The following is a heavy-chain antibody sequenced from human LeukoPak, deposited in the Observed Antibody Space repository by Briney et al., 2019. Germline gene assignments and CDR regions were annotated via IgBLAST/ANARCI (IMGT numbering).Heavy chain of an antibody. Sequence: GGSLRLSCAASGFTFRSFWMSWVRQAPGKGLEWVANIKEDGAEKYYVESVKGRITISRDNAKNSLYLQINSLRAEDTAVYYCTRLAGGESDYWGQGTLVTVSS. D-gene: IGHD4-17*01. J-gene: IGHJ4*02. CDR3: TRLAGGESDY. CDR1: GFTFRSFW. V-gene: IGHV3-7*03. CDR2: IKEDGAEK.